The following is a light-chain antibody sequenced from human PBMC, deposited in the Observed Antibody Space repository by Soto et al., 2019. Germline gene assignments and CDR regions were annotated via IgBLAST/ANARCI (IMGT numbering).Light chain of an antibody. CDR1: SSNIGGNT. V-gene: IGLV1-44*01. CDR3: ASWEDSLNGWV. CDR2: NNN. Sequence: QSVLTQPPSASATPGQRVTISCSGSSSNIGGNTVSWYQQLPGTAPKLLIYNNNQRPSGVPDQISGSKSGTSASLAISGLQSDDEADYYCASWEDSLNGWVFGGGTQLTVL. J-gene: IGLJ3*02.